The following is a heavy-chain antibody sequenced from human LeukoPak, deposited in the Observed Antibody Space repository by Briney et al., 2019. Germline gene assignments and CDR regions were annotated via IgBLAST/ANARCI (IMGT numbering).Heavy chain of an antibody. J-gene: IGHJ4*02. CDR3: ARGVLTAAQGNPFDY. V-gene: IGHV4-31*03. Sequence: SQTLSLTCTVSGGSISSGGYYWSWIRQHPGKGLEWIGYIYYSGSTYYNPSLKSRVTISVDTSKNQFSLKLSSVTAADTAVYYCARGVLTAAQGNPFDYWGQGTLVTVSS. CDR2: IYYSGST. CDR1: GGSISSGGYY. D-gene: IGHD6-13*01.